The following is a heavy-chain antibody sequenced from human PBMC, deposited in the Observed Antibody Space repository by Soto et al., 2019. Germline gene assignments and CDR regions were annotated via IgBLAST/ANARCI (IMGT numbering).Heavy chain of an antibody. Sequence: PSETLSLTCTVSGGSISSGDYYWSWIRQPPGKGLEWIGYIYYSGSTNYNPSLKSRVTISVDTSKNQFSLKLSSVTAADTAVYYCARLRAFGSGSPIGPLGFQHWGQGTLVTVSS. CDR3: ARLRAFGSGSPIGPLGFQH. CDR2: IYYSGST. CDR1: GGSISSGDYY. J-gene: IGHJ1*01. V-gene: IGHV4-61*08. D-gene: IGHD3-10*01.